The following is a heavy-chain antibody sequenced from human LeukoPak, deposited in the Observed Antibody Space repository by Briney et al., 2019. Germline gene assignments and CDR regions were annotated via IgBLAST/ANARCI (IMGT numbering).Heavy chain of an antibody. V-gene: IGHV4-38-2*02. J-gene: IGHJ5*02. CDR3: ARASRQNLNWFDP. CDR2: IYHSGST. Sequence: SETLSLTCTVSGYSISSGYYWGWIRQPPGKGLEWIGSIYHSGSTYYNPSLKSRVTISVDTSKNQFSLKLSSVTAADTAVYYCARASRQNLNWFDPWGQGTLVTVSS. CDR1: GYSISSGYY. D-gene: IGHD2/OR15-2a*01.